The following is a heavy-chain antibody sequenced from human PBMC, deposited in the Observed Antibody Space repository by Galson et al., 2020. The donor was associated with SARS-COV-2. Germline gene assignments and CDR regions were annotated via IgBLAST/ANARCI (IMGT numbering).Heavy chain of an antibody. V-gene: IGHV4-59*01. J-gene: IGHJ6*02. CDR1: GGSINSYY. D-gene: IGHD1-26*01. CDR3: TRDTPSGNYYDYGMDV. CDR2: ISYSGIT. Sequence: ETSETLSLTCTVSGGSINSYYWTWIRQPPGKGLEWIGYISYSGITNYNPSLKSRLTISIDTSKKQFSLTLNSVTAADTAVYYCTRDTPSGNYYDYGMDVWGQGTTVTVSS.